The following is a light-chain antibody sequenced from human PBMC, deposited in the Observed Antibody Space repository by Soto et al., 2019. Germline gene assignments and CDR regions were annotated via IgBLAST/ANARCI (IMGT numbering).Light chain of an antibody. V-gene: IGLV6-57*03. J-gene: IGLJ2*01. CDR2: ETN. CDR1: SGSIASNY. Sequence: NFMLAQPDSVSESPGKTVTISCTRSSGSIASNYVQWYQQRPGSAPTTVIFETNRRPSGVPDRVSGSIDRSSNSASLAISGLKTEDEADYYCQSCYDIYPVVFGGGTKLTVL. CDR3: QSCYDIYPVV.